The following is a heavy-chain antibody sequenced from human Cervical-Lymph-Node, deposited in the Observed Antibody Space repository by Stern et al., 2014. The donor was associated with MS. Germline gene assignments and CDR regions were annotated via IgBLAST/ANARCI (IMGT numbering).Heavy chain of an antibody. Sequence: EVQLVESGAEVKKPGESLKISCKVSGYDFTAYWIGWVRPTPGKGLEWMGIIYPGDSVSTYSPPFQGQVPIPGDNSRRPAYVQWSTLKASDTAIYYCARRGYSYSLDYWGQGTLVTVSS. D-gene: IGHD5-18*01. CDR2: IYPGDSVS. V-gene: IGHV5-51*03. CDR3: ARRGYSYSLDY. J-gene: IGHJ4*02. CDR1: GYDFTAYW.